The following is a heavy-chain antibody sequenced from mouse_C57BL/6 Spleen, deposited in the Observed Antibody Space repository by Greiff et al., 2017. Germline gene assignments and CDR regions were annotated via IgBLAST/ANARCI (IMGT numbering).Heavy chain of an antibody. J-gene: IGHJ1*03. Sequence: DVMLVESGGGLVKPGGSLKLSCAASGFTFSSYTMSWVRQTPEKRLEWVATISGGGGNTYYPDSVKGRFTISRDNATNTLYLQRRSLRSEDTALYYCAREGIITTVVVPYWYFDVWGTGTTVTVSS. CDR2: ISGGGGNT. V-gene: IGHV5-9*01. CDR1: GFTFSSYT. D-gene: IGHD1-1*01. CDR3: AREGIITTVVVPYWYFDV.